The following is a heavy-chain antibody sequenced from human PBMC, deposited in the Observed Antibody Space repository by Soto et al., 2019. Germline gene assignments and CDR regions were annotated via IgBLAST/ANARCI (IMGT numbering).Heavy chain of an antibody. CDR1: GFDFRYYT. CDR3: ARLRSDAFDI. J-gene: IGHJ3*02. D-gene: IGHD4-17*01. CDR2: ISASSSHK. Sequence: EVQLVDSGGRLVKPGESLRLSCVASGFDFRYYTMNWVRQAPGKGLEWVSAISASSSHKYSADSVRGRFTFSRDNANNSLYLQMNNLRVEDTAVYYCARLRSDAFDIWGQGTLVTVSS. V-gene: IGHV3-21*02.